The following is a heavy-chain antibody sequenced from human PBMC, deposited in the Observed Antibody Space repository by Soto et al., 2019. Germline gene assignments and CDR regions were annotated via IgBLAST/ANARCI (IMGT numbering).Heavy chain of an antibody. D-gene: IGHD4-17*01. V-gene: IGHV3-66*01. CDR3: ARVGSYGGKSEGEIGS. CDR1: GFTVSSNY. J-gene: IGHJ4*02. Sequence: EVQLVESGGGLVQPGGSLRLSCAASGFTVSSNYMSWVRQAPGKGLEWISVIYSGGSIYYADSVKGRFTISRNNSKNTLYLQMNSLRAEDTAVYYCARVGSYGGKSEGEIGSWGQGTLVTVSS. CDR2: IYSGGSI.